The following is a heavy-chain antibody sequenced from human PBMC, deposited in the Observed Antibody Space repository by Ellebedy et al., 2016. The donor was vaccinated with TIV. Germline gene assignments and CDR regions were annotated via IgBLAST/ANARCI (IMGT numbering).Heavy chain of an antibody. V-gene: IGHV3-23*01. CDR2: ISAVGCAP. CDR1: AFTFSNYV. CDR3: AKVGRRYYESSGDP. J-gene: IGHJ5*02. D-gene: IGHD3-22*01. Sequence: PGGSLRLSCAASAFTFSNYVMSWVRQAPGKGLDWVSTISAVGCAPYYEDSVKVRFNITRDNSENTLYLQMNSLRAEDTAVYYCAKVGRRYYESSGDPWGQGSLVTVSS.